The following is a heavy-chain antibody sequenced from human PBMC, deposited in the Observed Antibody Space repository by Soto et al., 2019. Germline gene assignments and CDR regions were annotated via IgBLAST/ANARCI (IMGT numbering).Heavy chain of an antibody. J-gene: IGHJ3*02. V-gene: IGHV3-21*01. CDR2: ISSSSSYI. Sequence: PGGSLRLSCAASGFTFSNYNINWVRQAPGKGLEWVSSISSSSSYIYYADSVKGRFTISRDNAKNSLYLQMNSLRAEDTAVYYCAVLPEVLRFLEWPNDAFDIWGQGTMVTVSS. CDR3: AVLPEVLRFLEWPNDAFDI. CDR1: GFTFSNYN. D-gene: IGHD3-3*01.